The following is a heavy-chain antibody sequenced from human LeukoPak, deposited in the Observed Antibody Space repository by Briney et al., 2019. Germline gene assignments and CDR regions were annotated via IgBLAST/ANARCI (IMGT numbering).Heavy chain of an antibody. D-gene: IGHD3-10*01. V-gene: IGHV3-30*04. CDR2: ISYDGSNK. CDR1: GFTFSSYA. J-gene: IGHJ4*02. Sequence: PGGSLRLSCAASGFTFSSYAMHWVRQAPGKGLEWVAVISYDGSNKYYADSVKGRFTISRDNSKNTLYLQMNSLRAEDTAVYYCAKDRTMVRGVPCDYWGQGTLVTVSS. CDR3: AKDRTMVRGVPCDY.